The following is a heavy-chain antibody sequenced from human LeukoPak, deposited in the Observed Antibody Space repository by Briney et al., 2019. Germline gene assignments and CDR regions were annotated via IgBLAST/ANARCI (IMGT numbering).Heavy chain of an antibody. CDR1: GGSISSYY. CDR3: ARFMIVVVTFDY. V-gene: IGHV4-59*06. Sequence: SGTLSLTCAVSGGSISSYYWSWIRQHPGKGLEWIGYIYYSGSSYYNPSLKSRVTISVDTSKNQFSLKLSSVTAADTAVYYCARFMIVVVTFDYWGQGTLVTVSS. J-gene: IGHJ4*02. D-gene: IGHD3-22*01. CDR2: IYYSGSS.